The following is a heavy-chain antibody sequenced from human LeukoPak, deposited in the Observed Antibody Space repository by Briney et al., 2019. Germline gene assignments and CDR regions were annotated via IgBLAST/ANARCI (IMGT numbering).Heavy chain of an antibody. V-gene: IGHV3-48*04. CDR3: ARGEYGSGSYHIDY. CDR2: ISSSSSTT. Sequence: GRSLRLSCAASEFTFDTYSMNWVRQAPGKGLEWVSYISSSSSTTYYADSVKGRFTISRDNTKNSLYLQMNSLRAEDTAVYYCARGEYGSGSYHIDYWGQGTLVTVSS. J-gene: IGHJ4*02. D-gene: IGHD3-10*01. CDR1: EFTFDTYS.